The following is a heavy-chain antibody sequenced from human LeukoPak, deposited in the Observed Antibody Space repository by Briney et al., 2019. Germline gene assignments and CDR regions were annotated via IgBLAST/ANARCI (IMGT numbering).Heavy chain of an antibody. V-gene: IGHV4-34*01. CDR3: ARIPSKRLRYYYYGMDV. D-gene: IGHD5-18*01. CDR2: INHSGST. J-gene: IGHJ6*02. CDR1: GGSFSGYY. Sequence: SETLSLTCAVYGGSFSGYYWSWIRQPPGKGLEWIGEINHSGSTNYNPSLKSRVTISVDTSKNQFSLKLSSVTAADTAVYYCARIPSKRLRYYYYGMDVWGQGTTVTVSS.